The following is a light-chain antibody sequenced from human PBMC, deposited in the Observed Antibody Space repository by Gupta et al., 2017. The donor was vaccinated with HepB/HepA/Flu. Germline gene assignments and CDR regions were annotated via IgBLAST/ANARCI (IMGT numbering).Light chain of an antibody. Sequence: IVMTQSPESLAVSVGERATINCKSSQSVLNRSNNKNYLAWYQQKPGQPPKLLIYWASTRGSGVPVRFSGSGSGTDFTLTISSLQAEDVAVYYCQQYYTTLWTFGQGTKVEIK. J-gene: IGKJ1*01. V-gene: IGKV4-1*01. CDR2: WAS. CDR3: QQYYTTLWT. CDR1: QSVLNRSNNKNY.